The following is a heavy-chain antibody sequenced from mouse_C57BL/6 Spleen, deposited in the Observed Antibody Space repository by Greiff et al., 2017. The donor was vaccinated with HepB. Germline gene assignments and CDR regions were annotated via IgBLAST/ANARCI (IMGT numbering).Heavy chain of an antibody. CDR1: GYTFTSYW. CDR3: ARSYYYGSSLFYFDV. CDR2: IHPNSGST. J-gene: IGHJ1*03. Sequence: QVQLQQPGAELVKPGASVKLSCKASGYTFTSYWMHWVKQRPGQGLEWIGMIHPNSGSTNYNEKFKSKATLTVDKSSSTAYMQLSSLTSEDSAVYYCARSYYYGSSLFYFDVWGTGTTVTVSS. V-gene: IGHV1-64*01. D-gene: IGHD1-1*01.